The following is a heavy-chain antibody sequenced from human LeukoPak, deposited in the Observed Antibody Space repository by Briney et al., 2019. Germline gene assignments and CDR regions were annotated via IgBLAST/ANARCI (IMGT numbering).Heavy chain of an antibody. CDR3: ARVYYYDSSGYLDY. V-gene: IGHV4-30-4*01. CDR2: IYYSGST. D-gene: IGHD3-22*01. Sequence: SETLSLTCTVSGGSISSGYYYWTWIRQSPGQGLECIGYIYYSGSTYYNPSLKSRVTISVDTSKNQFSLKLSSVTAADTAVYYCARVYYYDSSGYLDYWGQGTLVTVS. CDR1: GGSISSGYYY. J-gene: IGHJ4*02.